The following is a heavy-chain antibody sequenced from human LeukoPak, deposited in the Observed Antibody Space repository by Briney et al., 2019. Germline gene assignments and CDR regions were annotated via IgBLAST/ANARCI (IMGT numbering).Heavy chain of an antibody. CDR1: GFTFSSCA. CDR3: AREMATDTYYFDY. V-gene: IGHV3-30-3*01. CDR2: ISYDGSNK. Sequence: GGSLRLSCAASGFTFSSCAMHWVRQAPGKGLEWVAVISYDGSNKYYADSVKGRFTISRDNSKNTLYLQMNSLRAEDTAVYYCAREMATDTYYFDYWGQGTLVTVSS. J-gene: IGHJ4*02. D-gene: IGHD5-24*01.